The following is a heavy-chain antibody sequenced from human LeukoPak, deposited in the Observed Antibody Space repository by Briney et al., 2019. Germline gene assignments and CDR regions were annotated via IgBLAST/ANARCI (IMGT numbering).Heavy chain of an antibody. D-gene: IGHD2-2*01. V-gene: IGHV3-7*01. Sequence: GSLRLSCAASGFTFSSYWMSWVRQAPGKGLEWVANIKQDGSEKYYVDSVKGRFTISRDNAKSSLYLQMNSLRAEDTAVYYCAREGIVVPAAMLLWGQGTLVTVSS. CDR3: AREGIVVPAAMLL. J-gene: IGHJ4*02. CDR1: GFTFSSYW. CDR2: IKQDGSEK.